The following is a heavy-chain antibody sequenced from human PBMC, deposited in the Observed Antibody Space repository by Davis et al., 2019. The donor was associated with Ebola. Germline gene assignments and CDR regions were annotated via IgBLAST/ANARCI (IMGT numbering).Heavy chain of an antibody. J-gene: IGHJ3*02. Sequence: AASVKVSCKASGYIFTNYGISWVRQAPGQGLEWMGMINPRGGSTSYAQKFQDRVTMTEDTSTDTAYMELSSLRSEDTAIYYCAAGGLGGGFDIWGQGTMVTVSS. CDR2: INPRGGST. CDR1: GYIFTNYG. D-gene: IGHD2-15*01. V-gene: IGHV1-46*01. CDR3: AAGGLGGGFDI.